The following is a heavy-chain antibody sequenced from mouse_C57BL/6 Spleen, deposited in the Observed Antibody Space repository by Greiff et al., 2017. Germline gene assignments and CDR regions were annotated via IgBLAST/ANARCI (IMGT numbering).Heavy chain of an antibody. CDR2: IDPENGDT. CDR3: TTGSGYSWFAY. D-gene: IGHD3-2*02. J-gene: IGHJ3*01. V-gene: IGHV14-4*01. Sequence: VQLQQSGAELVRPGASVKLSCTASGFNIKDDYMHWVKQRPERGLEWIGRIDPENGDTEYASKFQGKATITADTSSNTAYLQLSSLTSEDTAVSYCTTGSGYSWFAYWGQGTLVTVSA. CDR1: GFNIKDDY.